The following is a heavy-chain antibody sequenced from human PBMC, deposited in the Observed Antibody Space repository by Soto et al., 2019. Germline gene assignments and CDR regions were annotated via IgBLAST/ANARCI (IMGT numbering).Heavy chain of an antibody. CDR1: GCTFTSYD. CDR2: MNPNSGNT. D-gene: IGHD3-22*01. V-gene: IGHV1-8*01. Sequence: ASLKVSCKASGCTFTSYDINCVRQATGQGLEWMGWMNPNSGNTGYAQKFQGRVTMTRNTSISTAYMELSSLRSEDTAVYYCAREVVSRGMDVWGQGTTVTVSS. CDR3: AREVVSRGMDV. J-gene: IGHJ6*02.